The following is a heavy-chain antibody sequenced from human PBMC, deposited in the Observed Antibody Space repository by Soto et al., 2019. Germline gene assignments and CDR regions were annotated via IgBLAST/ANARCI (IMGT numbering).Heavy chain of an antibody. Sequence: QVQLVQSGAEVRKPGASVKVSCEASGYTFTSYDIYWVRQATGQGLEWMGWLNPNTGNSGYAQKFQGRITVTSDSSTTTAHMDLTNLTTDDTAIYYCARSYYLADAFDVWGQGTMVTVSS. J-gene: IGHJ3*01. CDR3: ARSYYLADAFDV. CDR2: LNPNTGNS. CDR1: GYTFTSYD. V-gene: IGHV1-8*01. D-gene: IGHD3-16*01.